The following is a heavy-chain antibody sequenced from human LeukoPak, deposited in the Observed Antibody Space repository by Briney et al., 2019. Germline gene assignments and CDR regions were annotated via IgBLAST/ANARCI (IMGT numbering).Heavy chain of an antibody. J-gene: IGHJ4*02. CDR3: ATVQLDYYFDY. V-gene: IGHV4-30-2*01. CDR2: IYHSGST. Sequence: SETLSLTCTVSGGSISSGGYYWSWIRQPPGKGLEWIGYIYHSGSTYYNPSLKSRVTISVDRSKNQFSLELSSVTAADTAVYYCATVQLDYYFDYWGQGTLVTVSS. D-gene: IGHD1-1*01. CDR1: GGSISSGGYY.